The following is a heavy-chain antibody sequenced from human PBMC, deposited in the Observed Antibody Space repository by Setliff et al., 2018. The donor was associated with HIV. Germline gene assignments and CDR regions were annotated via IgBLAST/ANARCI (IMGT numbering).Heavy chain of an antibody. Sequence: KTSETLSLTCTVSGGSISNGYYYWSWIRQPAGKGLEWIGHIYTSGSTKYNPSLKSRVTISVDTSKNQFSLKLSSVTAADTAVYYCARGGREYGVNYYYYYMDVWGKGTTVTVSS. CDR2: IYTSGST. CDR1: GGSISNGYYY. J-gene: IGHJ6*03. V-gene: IGHV4-61*09. CDR3: ARGGREYGVNYYYYYMDV. D-gene: IGHD3-10*01.